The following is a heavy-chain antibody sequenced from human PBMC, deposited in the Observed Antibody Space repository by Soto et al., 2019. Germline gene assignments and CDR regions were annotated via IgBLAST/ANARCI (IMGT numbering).Heavy chain of an antibody. CDR2: IHYSGST. V-gene: IGHV4-30-4*01. J-gene: IGHJ5*02. CDR3: ARDAQTTGWFDP. CDR1: GGSISSGDYY. Sequence: QVQLQESGPGLVKPSQTPSLTCTVSGGSISSGDYYWSWIRQPPGKGLEWIGYIHYSGSTYYNPSLKSGVTISVDTSKNQFALKLSSVTAADTAVYYCARDAQTTGWFDPWGQGTLVTVSS. D-gene: IGHD4-17*01.